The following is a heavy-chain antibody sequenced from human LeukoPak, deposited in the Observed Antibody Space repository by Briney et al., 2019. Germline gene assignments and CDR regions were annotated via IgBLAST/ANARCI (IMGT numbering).Heavy chain of an antibody. V-gene: IGHV1-18*01. D-gene: IGHD2-15*01. CDR3: ARGSGGKGDGYYYMDV. J-gene: IGHJ6*03. CDR2: ISAYNGNT. CDR1: GYTFTSYG. Sequence: ASVKVSCTASGYTFTSYGISWVRQAPGQGLEWMGWISAYNGNTNYAQKLQGRVTMTTDTSTSTAYMELRSLRSDDTAVYYCARGSGGKGDGYYYMDVWGKGTTVTVSS.